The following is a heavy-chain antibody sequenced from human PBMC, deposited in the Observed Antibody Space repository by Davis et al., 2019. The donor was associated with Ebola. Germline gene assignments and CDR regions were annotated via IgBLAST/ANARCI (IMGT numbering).Heavy chain of an antibody. Sequence: PGGSLRLSCGASGFSLTNYAMHWVRQAPGKGLEWLAVIWNDGSDKYYAESVKGRFIISRDNAKNTLYLQMNTLRAEDTAVYYCARSMTTYGRCFDPWGQGIMVTVPS. CDR1: GFSLTNYA. CDR2: IWNDGSDK. CDR3: ARSMTTYGRCFDP. D-gene: IGHD4-17*01. J-gene: IGHJ5*02. V-gene: IGHV3-33*01.